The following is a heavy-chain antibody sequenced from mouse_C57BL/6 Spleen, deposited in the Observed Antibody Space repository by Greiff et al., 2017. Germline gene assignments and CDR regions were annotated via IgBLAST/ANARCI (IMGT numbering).Heavy chain of an antibody. Sequence: EVQLQQPGAELVKPGASVKIPCKASGYTFTDYNMDWVKQSHGKSLEWIGDINPNNGGTIYNQKFKGKATLTVDKSSSTAYMELRSLTSEDTAVYYCARSSYYGTHFDYWGQGTTLTVSS. D-gene: IGHD1-1*01. CDR3: ARSSYYGTHFDY. J-gene: IGHJ2*01. CDR1: GYTFTDYN. V-gene: IGHV1-18*01. CDR2: INPNNGGT.